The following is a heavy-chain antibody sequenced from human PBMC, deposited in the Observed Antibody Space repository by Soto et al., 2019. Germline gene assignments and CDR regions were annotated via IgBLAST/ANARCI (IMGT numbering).Heavy chain of an antibody. Sequence: SETLSLSCTVSGGSISSYYWSWIRQPPGKGLEWIGYIYYSGSTNYNPSLKSRVTISVDTSKNQFSLKLSSVTAADTAVYYCARVGGGATTFGFFDYWGQGTLVTVSS. D-gene: IGHD1-26*01. J-gene: IGHJ4*02. CDR2: IYYSGST. CDR3: ARVGGGATTFGFFDY. V-gene: IGHV4-59*01. CDR1: GGSISSYY.